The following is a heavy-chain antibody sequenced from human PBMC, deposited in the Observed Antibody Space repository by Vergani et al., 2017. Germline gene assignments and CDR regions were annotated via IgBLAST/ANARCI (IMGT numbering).Heavy chain of an antibody. V-gene: IGHV3-23*04. Sequence: EVQLVESGGGLVQPGGSLRLSCAASGFTFSSYAMSWVRQAPGKGLAWVSATSGSGGSTYYADPVKGRFTISRDNSKNTLYLQMNSLRAEDTAVYYCAKDVLLWFGELSVSPFDIWGQGTMVTVSS. D-gene: IGHD3-10*01. CDR3: AKDVLLWFGELSVSPFDI. CDR2: TSGSGGST. CDR1: GFTFSSYA. J-gene: IGHJ3*02.